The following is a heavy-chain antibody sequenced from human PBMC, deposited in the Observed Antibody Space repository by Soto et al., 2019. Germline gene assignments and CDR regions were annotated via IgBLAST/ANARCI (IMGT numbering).Heavy chain of an antibody. CDR3: ARAYRSGWYSIWYYGMDV. Sequence: LRLSCAASGFTFSSYAMHWVRQAPGKGLEWVAVISYDGSNKYYADSVKGRFTISRDNSKNTLYLQMNSLRAEDTAVYYCARAYRSGWYSIWYYGMDVRGQGTTVTVSS. J-gene: IGHJ6*02. CDR2: ISYDGSNK. CDR1: GFTFSSYA. V-gene: IGHV3-30-3*01. D-gene: IGHD6-19*01.